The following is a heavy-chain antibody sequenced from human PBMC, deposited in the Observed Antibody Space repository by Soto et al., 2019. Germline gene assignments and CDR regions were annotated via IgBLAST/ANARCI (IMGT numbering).Heavy chain of an antibody. Sequence: EVQLVESGGGLIQPGGSLRLSCAASGFTVSSNYMSWVRQAPGKGLEWVSVIYSGGSTYYADSVKGRFTISRDNARRSLYLQMNSLRAEDTAVYYGASDPYYYASGHWGQGTLVTVSS. CDR1: GFTVSSNY. J-gene: IGHJ4*02. CDR3: ASDPYYYASGH. D-gene: IGHD3-10*01. CDR2: IYSGGST. V-gene: IGHV3-53*01.